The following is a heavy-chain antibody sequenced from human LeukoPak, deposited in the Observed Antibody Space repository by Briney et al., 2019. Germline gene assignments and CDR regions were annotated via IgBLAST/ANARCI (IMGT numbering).Heavy chain of an antibody. D-gene: IGHD3-16*01. J-gene: IGHJ4*02. V-gene: IGHV3-33*01. CDR3: VGDTPPGGDYYLDY. Sequence: GGSLRLSCAASGFSFSNYVMHWVRQAPGKGLEWVALICNAGTNTYYADSVKGRFTISRDNSKNTLYLQMNSLRAEDTAVYYCVGDTPPGGDYYLDYWGQGTLVIDSS. CDR1: GFSFSNYV. CDR2: ICNAGTNT.